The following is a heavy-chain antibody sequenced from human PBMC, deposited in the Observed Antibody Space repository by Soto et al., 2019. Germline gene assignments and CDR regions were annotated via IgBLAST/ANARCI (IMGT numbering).Heavy chain of an antibody. J-gene: IGHJ3*01. CDR1: GFTFSSQT. Sequence: GESRRLSWAVSGFTFSSQTMNWVRQAPGKGLEWVSSVSSSGSYKYYADSVKGRFTISRDNAKNSLYLQMNSLRAEDTAVYFCASPRGLDDAFDFWGQGTMVTVSS. D-gene: IGHD3-10*01. CDR3: ASPRGLDDAFDF. V-gene: IGHV3-21*01. CDR2: VSSSGSYK.